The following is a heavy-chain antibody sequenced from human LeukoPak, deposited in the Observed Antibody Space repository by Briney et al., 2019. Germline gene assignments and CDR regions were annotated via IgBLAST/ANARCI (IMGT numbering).Heavy chain of an antibody. CDR1: GYSFSSYW. CDR2: IYPGDSDT. D-gene: IGHD3-3*01. CDR3: ARSITIFGVAYDY. Sequence: GESLKISCKGSGYSFSSYWIGWVRQMPGKGLEWMGIIYPGDSDTRYSPSFQGQVTISADKSISTAYLQWSSLKASDTAMYYCARSITIFGVAYDYWGQGTLVTVSS. J-gene: IGHJ4*02. V-gene: IGHV5-51*01.